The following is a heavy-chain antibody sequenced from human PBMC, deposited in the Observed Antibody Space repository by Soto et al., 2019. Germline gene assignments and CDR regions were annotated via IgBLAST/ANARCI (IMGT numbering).Heavy chain of an antibody. D-gene: IGHD3-3*01. Sequence: ESGGGLVKPGGSLRLSCAASGFTFSDYYMNWIRQAPGKGLEWVSYISSSRSTIYYADSVKGRFTISRDNAKNSMYLQMNSLSAEDTAVYYCARSNTIFGLPYNMDVWGQGTTVTVSS. CDR2: ISSSRSTI. CDR1: GFTFSDYY. J-gene: IGHJ6*02. V-gene: IGHV3-11*01. CDR3: ARSNTIFGLPYNMDV.